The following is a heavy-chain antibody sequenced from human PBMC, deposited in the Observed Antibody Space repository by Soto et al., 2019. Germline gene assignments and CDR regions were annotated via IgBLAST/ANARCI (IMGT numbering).Heavy chain of an antibody. CDR3: ARDRTSLLWFGELSYYYYYGMDV. CDR1: GYTFTSYG. D-gene: IGHD3-10*01. CDR2: ISAYNGNT. J-gene: IGHJ6*02. Sequence: ASVKVSCKASGYTFTSYGISWVRQAPGQGLEWMGWISAYNGNTNYAQKLQGRVTMTTDTSTSTAYMELRSLRSDDTAVYYCARDRTSLLWFGELSYYYYYGMDVWGQGATVTVSS. V-gene: IGHV1-18*01.